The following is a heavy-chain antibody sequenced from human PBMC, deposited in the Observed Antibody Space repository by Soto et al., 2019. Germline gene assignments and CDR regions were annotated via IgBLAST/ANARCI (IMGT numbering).Heavy chain of an antibody. CDR1: GYTLTELS. D-gene: IGHD6-13*01. CDR3: ATLRRAAGTATEKDFDY. CDR2: FDPEDGET. J-gene: IGHJ4*02. Sequence: ASVKVSCKVSGYTLTELSMHWVRQAPGKGLEWMGGFDPEDGETIYAQKFQGRVTMTEDTSTDTAYMELSSLRSEDTAVYYCATLRRAAGTATEKDFDYWGQGTLATVSS. V-gene: IGHV1-24*01.